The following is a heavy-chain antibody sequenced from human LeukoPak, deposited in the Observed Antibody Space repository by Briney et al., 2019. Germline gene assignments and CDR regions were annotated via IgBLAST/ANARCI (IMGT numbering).Heavy chain of an antibody. CDR3: ARGGSVRGYYYDSSGYYY. Sequence: SETLSLTCAVYGGSFSGYYWSWIRQPPGKGLEWIGEINHSGSTNYNPSLKSRVTISVDTSKNQFSLKLSSVTAADTAVYYCARGGSVRGYYYDSSGYYYWGQGTLVTVSS. CDR1: GGSFSGYY. V-gene: IGHV4-34*01. J-gene: IGHJ4*02. D-gene: IGHD3-22*01. CDR2: INHSGST.